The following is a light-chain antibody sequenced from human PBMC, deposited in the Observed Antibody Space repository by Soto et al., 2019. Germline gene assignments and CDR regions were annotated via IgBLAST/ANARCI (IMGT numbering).Light chain of an antibody. J-gene: IGKJ1*01. CDR2: DAS. Sequence: DIQMTQSPSTLSASVGDRVTITCRASQSISSWLAWYQQKPGKAPKLLIYDASSLESGVPSRFSGSGSGTEFTLTISSLQPDDFATYYCQKYNSYSPQWTFGQGTKAEIK. V-gene: IGKV1-5*01. CDR1: QSISSW. CDR3: QKYNSYSPQWT.